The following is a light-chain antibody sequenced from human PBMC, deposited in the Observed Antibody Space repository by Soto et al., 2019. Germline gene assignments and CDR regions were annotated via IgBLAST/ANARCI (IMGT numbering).Light chain of an antibody. CDR3: VTFDSIVSSVV. J-gene: IGLJ2*01. V-gene: IGLV1-51*01. Sequence: QSVLTQAPSVSAAPGQKVTISCSGSSSNIENNYVSWYQQFPETAPKLLIYDNDHRPSGIPDRFSGSKSGTSATLDIAGLQTGDEADYYCVTFDSIVSSVVFGGGTKLTVL. CDR2: DND. CDR1: SSNIENNY.